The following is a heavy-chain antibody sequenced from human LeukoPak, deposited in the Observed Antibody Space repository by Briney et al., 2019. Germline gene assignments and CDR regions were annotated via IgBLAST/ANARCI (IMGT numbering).Heavy chain of an antibody. D-gene: IGHD2-21*02. Sequence: GGSLRLSCAASGFTFSSYGMHWVRQAPGKGLEWVAFIRYDGSNKYYADSVKGRFTISRDNSKNTLYLQMNSLRAEDTAVYYCAKDPRCGGDCYSDDHWGQGTLVTVSS. V-gene: IGHV3-30*02. CDR3: AKDPRCGGDCYSDDH. J-gene: IGHJ4*02. CDR2: IRYDGSNK. CDR1: GFTFSSYG.